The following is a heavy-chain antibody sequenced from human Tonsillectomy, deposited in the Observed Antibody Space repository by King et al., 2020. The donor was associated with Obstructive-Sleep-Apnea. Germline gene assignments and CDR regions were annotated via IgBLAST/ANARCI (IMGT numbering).Heavy chain of an antibody. D-gene: IGHD5-12*01. CDR1: GGSISGYY. V-gene: IGHV4-59*01. Sequence: MQLQESGPGLGKPSETLSLTCTVSGGSISGYYWSWIRQPPGKGLEWIGYIHSSGSTDYNPPLKSRVTISVDTSKNQVSLKLNSVTAADTAVYYCARASELLRYNWFDPWGQGILVTVSS. CDR3: ARASELLRYNWFDP. J-gene: IGHJ5*02. CDR2: IHSSGST.